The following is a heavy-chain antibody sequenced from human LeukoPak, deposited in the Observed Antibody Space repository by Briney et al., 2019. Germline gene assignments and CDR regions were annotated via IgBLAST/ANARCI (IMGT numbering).Heavy chain of an antibody. J-gene: IGHJ4*02. CDR3: ARATYSSSSYYFDY. Sequence: GGSLRLSCAASGFTFSSYAMHWVRQAPGKGLEGVAVISYDGSNKYYADSVKGRFTISRDNSKNTLYLQMNSLRAEDTAVYYCARATYSSSSYYFDYWGQGTLVTVSS. CDR2: ISYDGSNK. D-gene: IGHD6-13*01. CDR1: GFTFSSYA. V-gene: IGHV3-30-3*01.